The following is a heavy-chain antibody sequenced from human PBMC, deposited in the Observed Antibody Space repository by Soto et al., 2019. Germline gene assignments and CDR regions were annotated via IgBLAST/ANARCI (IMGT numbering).Heavy chain of an antibody. CDR3: AKDGSYYDFDY. CDR2: IFAGGTT. J-gene: IGHJ4*02. Sequence: GSLRLSCEASGFTFSSYGMPWVRQAPGKGLEWVSTIFAGGTTLYADSVKGRFTISRDNSQNTLYLQMTRLKADDTATYYCAKDGSYYDFDYWGQGTQVTVSS. V-gene: IGHV3-23*01. CDR1: GFTFSSYG. D-gene: IGHD3-10*01.